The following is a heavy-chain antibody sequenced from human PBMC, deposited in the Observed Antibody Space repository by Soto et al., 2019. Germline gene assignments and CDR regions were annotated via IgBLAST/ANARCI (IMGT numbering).Heavy chain of an antibody. CDR2: TSSGGTIK. J-gene: IGHJ4*02. CDR3: ARGNSGSYHTPFDY. V-gene: IGHV3-11*01. D-gene: IGHD1-26*01. Sequence: SLRLSCAASGFTFSDYYMTWIRQAPGKGLEWVSYTSSGGTIKYYADSVKGRFTISRDNAKNSLPLQMNSLRAEDTAVYYCARGNSGSYHTPFDYWGQGTLVTVSS. CDR1: GFTFSDYY.